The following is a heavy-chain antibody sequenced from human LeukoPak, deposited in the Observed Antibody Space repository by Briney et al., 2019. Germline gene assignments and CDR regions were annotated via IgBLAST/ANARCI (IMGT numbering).Heavy chain of an antibody. CDR3: ASSKRYCSSTNCYMVGIDY. CDR2: ISGSSSYI. Sequence: GGSLRLSCAASGFTFSTYNMNWVRQAPGKGLEWVSSISGSSSYIYYADSLKGRFTVSRDNAKNSLFLQMNSLRAEDTAIYYCASSKRYCSSTNCYMVGIDYWGQGTLVTVSS. V-gene: IGHV3-21*01. J-gene: IGHJ4*02. D-gene: IGHD2-2*02. CDR1: GFTFSTYN.